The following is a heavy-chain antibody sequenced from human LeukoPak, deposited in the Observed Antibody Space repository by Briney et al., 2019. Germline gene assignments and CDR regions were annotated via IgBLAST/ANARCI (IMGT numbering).Heavy chain of an antibody. CDR3: ARDRLDYDSSGYYRTDSDYMDV. V-gene: IGHV1-69*04. J-gene: IGHJ6*03. CDR1: GGTFSSYA. CDR2: IIPILGIA. Sequence: SVKVSCKASGGTFSSYAISWVRQAPGQGLEWMGRIIPILGIANYAQKFQGRVTITADKSTSTAYMELSSLRSDDTAVYYCARDRLDYDSSGYYRTDSDYMDVWGKGTTVTVSS. D-gene: IGHD3-22*01.